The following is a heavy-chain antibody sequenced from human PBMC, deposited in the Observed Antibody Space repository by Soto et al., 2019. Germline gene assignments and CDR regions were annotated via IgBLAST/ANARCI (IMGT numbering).Heavy chain of an antibody. CDR1: GFTFSSYG. V-gene: IGHV3-33*01. Sequence: QVQLVESGGGVVQPGRSLRLSCAASGFTFSSYGMHWVRQAPGKGLEWVAVIWYDGSNKYYADSVNGRFTISRDNSKNTLYLQMNSLRAEDTAVYYCARVNYYDSSGYWGKIDYWGQGTLVTVSS. J-gene: IGHJ4*02. D-gene: IGHD3-22*01. CDR3: ARVNYYDSSGYWGKIDY. CDR2: IWYDGSNK.